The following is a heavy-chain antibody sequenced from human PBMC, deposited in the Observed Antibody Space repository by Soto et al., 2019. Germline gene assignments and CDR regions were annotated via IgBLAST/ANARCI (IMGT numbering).Heavy chain of an antibody. CDR3: ARHEYHDSGGYYSPFGY. Sequence: QLLLQESGPGLVEPWETLSLTCIVSGGSLSSTRDFWGWIRQPPGKGLEWIGSLSSGGTTYQNPSLKSRVTLSVDTSRKQFFLNLTSVTAADTAVYYCARHEYHDSGGYYSPFGYWGQGTLVTVSS. J-gene: IGHJ4*02. D-gene: IGHD3-22*01. CDR1: GGSLSSTRDF. V-gene: IGHV4-39*01. CDR2: LSSGGTT.